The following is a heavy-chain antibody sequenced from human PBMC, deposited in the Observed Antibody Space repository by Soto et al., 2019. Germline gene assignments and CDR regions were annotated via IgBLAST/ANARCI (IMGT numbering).Heavy chain of an antibody. Sequence: SDTLSLTCAVSGYSISSGYYWGWIRQPPGKGLEWIGSIYHSGSTYYNPSLKSRVTISVDTSKNQFSLKLSSVTAADTAVYYCARERGIAVAGYGMDVWGQGTTVTVSS. CDR1: GYSISSGYY. D-gene: IGHD6-19*01. CDR2: IYHSGST. J-gene: IGHJ6*02. V-gene: IGHV4-38-2*02. CDR3: ARERGIAVAGYGMDV.